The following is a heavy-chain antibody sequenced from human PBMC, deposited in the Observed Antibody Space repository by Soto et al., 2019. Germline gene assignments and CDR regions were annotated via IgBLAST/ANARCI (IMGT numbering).Heavy chain of an antibody. V-gene: IGHV2-5*02. CDR3: AHIPNYYQYDWFDP. CDR2: IYWDDDK. CDR1: GFSLTTRGVG. Sequence: QITLKESDPPLVKPTQTLTLTCTFSGFSLTTRGVGVGWIRQPPGKALECLALIYWDDDKRYSPSLQSRLSITKDTSKNQVVLTMTNVDPVDTATYYCAHIPNYYQYDWFDPWGQGTLVSVSS. J-gene: IGHJ5*02. D-gene: IGHD3-16*01.